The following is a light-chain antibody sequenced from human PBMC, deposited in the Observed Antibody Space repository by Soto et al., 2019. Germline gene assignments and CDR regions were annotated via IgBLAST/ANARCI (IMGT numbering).Light chain of an antibody. V-gene: IGKV1-39*01. CDR2: AAS. CDR3: QQSYSTLFT. J-gene: IGKJ4*01. CDR1: QSISSY. Sequence: DIQMTQSPSSLSASVGDRVTITCRASQSISSYLNWYQQKPGKAPKLLIYAASSSQSGVPSRFSGSGSWTDFTLTISSLQPEDFATYYCQQSYSTLFTFGGGTKVEIK.